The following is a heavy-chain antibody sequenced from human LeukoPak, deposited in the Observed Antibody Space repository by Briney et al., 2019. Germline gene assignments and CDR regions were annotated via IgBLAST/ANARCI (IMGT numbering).Heavy chain of an antibody. CDR3: ARDSVSYYDGGLDY. Sequence: PGGSLRLSCAASGFTFSSYWMSWVRQAPGKGLEWVANIKQDGSEKYYVDSVKGRFTISRDNAKNSLYLQMNSLRAEDTAVYYCARDSVSYYDGGLDYWGQGTLVTVSS. CDR1: GFTFSSYW. D-gene: IGHD3-22*01. CDR2: IKQDGSEK. J-gene: IGHJ4*02. V-gene: IGHV3-7*01.